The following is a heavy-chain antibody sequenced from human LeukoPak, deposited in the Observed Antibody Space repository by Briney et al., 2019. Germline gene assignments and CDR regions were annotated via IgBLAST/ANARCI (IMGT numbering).Heavy chain of an antibody. CDR3: ARDLTGDVSTHFDY. V-gene: IGHV1-2*06. CDR1: GYTFTGYY. D-gene: IGHD5/OR15-5a*01. Sequence: ASVKVSCKASGYTFTGYYMHWVRQAPGQGLEWMGRINPNSGGTNYAQKFQGRVTMTRDTSISTAYMELSRLRSDDTAVYYCARDLTGDVSTHFDYWGQGTLVTVSS. CDR2: INPNSGGT. J-gene: IGHJ4*02.